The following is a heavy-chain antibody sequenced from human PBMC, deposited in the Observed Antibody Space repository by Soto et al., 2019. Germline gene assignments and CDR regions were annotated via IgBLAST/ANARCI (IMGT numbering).Heavy chain of an antibody. D-gene: IGHD6-19*01. V-gene: IGHV1-69*02. CDR2: IIPIVGIA. CDR3: ARGRVAGFDP. CDR1: GGTFSSYI. Sequence: QVQLVQSGAEVKKPGSSVKVSCKASGGTFSSYIISWVRQAPGQGLEWMGRIIPIVGIANYAQRFQGRVTITADKSTSTAYMEMSSLRSEDTAVYYCARGRVAGFDPWGQGTLVTVSS. J-gene: IGHJ5*02.